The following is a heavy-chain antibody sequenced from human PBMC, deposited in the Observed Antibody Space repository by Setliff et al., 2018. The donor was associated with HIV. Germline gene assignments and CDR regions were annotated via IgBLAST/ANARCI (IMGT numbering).Heavy chain of an antibody. CDR1: GYTFTSYH. CDR2: TNPNSGRT. CDR3: AKDSGAWSVDH. D-gene: IGHD2-15*01. Sequence: GASVKVSCKASGYTFTSYHIHWARQAPGQGLEWMTITNPNSGRTTYAQKFQGRVTVTRDTSTSTVFMEVNSLRVEDTAVYYCAKDSGAWSVDHWGQGTLVTVS. V-gene: IGHV1-46*01. J-gene: IGHJ5*02.